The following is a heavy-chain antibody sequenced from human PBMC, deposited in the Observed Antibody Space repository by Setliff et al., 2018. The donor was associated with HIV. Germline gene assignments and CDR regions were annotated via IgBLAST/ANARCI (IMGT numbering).Heavy chain of an antibody. CDR3: AKTPWGARGAYFDS. CDR1: GFSLNNAW. CDR2: INDNGGST. J-gene: IGHJ4*02. V-gene: IGHV3-23*01. Sequence: GGSLRLSCEASGFSLNNAWMSWVRQAPGKGLERVSSINDNGGSTYYADSVKGRFAISRDNSKNTLFLQMNSLRAEDTAVYYCAKTPWGARGAYFDSWGQGTLVTVSS. D-gene: IGHD3-16*01.